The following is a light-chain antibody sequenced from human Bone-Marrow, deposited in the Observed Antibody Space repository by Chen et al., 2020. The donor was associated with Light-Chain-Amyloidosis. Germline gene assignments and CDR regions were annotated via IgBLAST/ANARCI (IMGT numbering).Light chain of an antibody. CDR1: DLPTKY. CDR2: RDT. Sequence: SYELTQPPSVSVSPGQTARITCSGDDLPTKYAYWYQQQPGQAPVLVIHRDTARPSGIFERFSGSSAGTTATLTSSGVQAEDEADYHCQSADSSGTYEVIFGGGTKLTVL. CDR3: QSADSSGTYEVI. J-gene: IGLJ2*01. V-gene: IGLV3-25*03.